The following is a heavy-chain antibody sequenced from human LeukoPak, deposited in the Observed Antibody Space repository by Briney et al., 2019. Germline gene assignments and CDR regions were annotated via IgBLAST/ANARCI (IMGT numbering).Heavy chain of an antibody. CDR1: GFTFSNYS. CDR3: AKGYSGYDYAFDI. V-gene: IGHV3-21*01. D-gene: IGHD5-12*01. CDR2: ISSSSSYI. Sequence: GGSLRLSCAASGFTFSNYSMNWVRQAPGKGLEWVSSISSSSSYIYYADSVKGRFTISRDNSKNMVYLQMNSLRVEDAAMYYCAKGYSGYDYAFDIWGQGTMVTISS. J-gene: IGHJ3*02.